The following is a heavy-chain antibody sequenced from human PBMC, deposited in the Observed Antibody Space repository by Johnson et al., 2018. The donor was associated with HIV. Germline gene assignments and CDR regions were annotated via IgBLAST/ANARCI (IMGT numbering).Heavy chain of an antibody. J-gene: IGHJ3*02. CDR3: AREGALGAYDAFDI. D-gene: IGHD3-10*01. CDR1: GFTFDDYG. Sequence: VQLVESGGGVVRPGGSLRLSCAASGFTFDDYGISWVRQAPGKGLEWVSGINWNGGSTGYADSVKGRFTISRDNAKNTLYLQMNSLRAEDTAVYYCAREGALGAYDAFDIWGQGTMVTVSS. CDR2: INWNGGST. V-gene: IGHV3-20*04.